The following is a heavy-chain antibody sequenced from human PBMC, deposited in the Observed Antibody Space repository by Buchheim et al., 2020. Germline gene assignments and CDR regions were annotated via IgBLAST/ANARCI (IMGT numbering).Heavy chain of an antibody. CDR1: GYTFTSYY. CDR2: INPSGGST. D-gene: IGHD3-16*02. V-gene: IGHV1-46*01. J-gene: IGHJ6*02. Sequence: QVQLVQSGAEVKKPGASVKVSCKASGYTFTSYYMHWVRQAPGQGLEWMGIINPSGGSTSYAQKFQGRVTMTRDTSTSTVYMELSSLRSEDTAVYYCARDYYDYVWGSYRHNYYYGMDVWGQGTT. CDR3: ARDYYDYVWGSYRHNYYYGMDV.